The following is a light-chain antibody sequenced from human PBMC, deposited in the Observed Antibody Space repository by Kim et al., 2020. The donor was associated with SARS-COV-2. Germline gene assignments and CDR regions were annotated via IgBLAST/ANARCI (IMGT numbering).Light chain of an antibody. CDR2: RDR. CDR1: SIGAKS. Sequence: SVARGQTARITCGGSSIGAKSVHWYQQKPGQAPVLVIYRDRNRSSGIPERFSGSNSGNTATLTISRAQAGDEADYYCHVWDSNTAVFGGGTQLTVL. V-gene: IGLV3-9*01. J-gene: IGLJ3*02. CDR3: HVWDSNTAV.